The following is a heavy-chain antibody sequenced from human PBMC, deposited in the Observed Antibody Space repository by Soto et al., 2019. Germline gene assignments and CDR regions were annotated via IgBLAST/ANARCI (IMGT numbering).Heavy chain of an antibody. J-gene: IGHJ3*02. D-gene: IGHD3-22*01. V-gene: IGHV3-7*04. CDR1: GFTFSGHW. CDR3: ARGDYYDNTGPFSDAFDI. CDR2: INQDESQK. Sequence: GGSLRLSCAASGFTFSGHWMTWVRQAPGKGLEWVAHINQDESQKYYVDSVKGRFTISRDNAKNSLYLQMNSLRAEDTAVYYCARGDYYDNTGPFSDAFDIWGQGTMVTVSS.